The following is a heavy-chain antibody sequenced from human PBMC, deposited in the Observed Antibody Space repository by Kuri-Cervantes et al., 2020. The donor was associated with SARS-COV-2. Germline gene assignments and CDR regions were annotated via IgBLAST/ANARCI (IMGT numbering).Heavy chain of an antibody. CDR1: GFTISSYA. Sequence: GGSLRLSCAASGFTISSYAMSWVREAAGKGLEWVSSISSSSSYIYYADSVKGRFTISRDNSKNTLYLQMNSLRAEDTAVYYCAKELNEGYSSSWYFDYWGQGTLVTVSS. CDR2: ISSSSSYI. J-gene: IGHJ4*02. V-gene: IGHV3-23*01. CDR3: AKELNEGYSSSWYFDY. D-gene: IGHD6-13*01.